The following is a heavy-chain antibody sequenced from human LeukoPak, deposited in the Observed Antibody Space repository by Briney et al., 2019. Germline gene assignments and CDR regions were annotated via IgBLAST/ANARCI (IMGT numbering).Heavy chain of an antibody. CDR1: GGSISSYY. CDR3: ARTTPDYDFWSGYYSTHSYYMDV. CDR2: IYHSGST. Sequence: SETLSLTCTVSGGSISSYYWSWIRQPPGKGLEWIGSIYHSGSTYYNPSLKSRVTISVDTSKNQFSLKLSSVTAADTAVYYCARTTPDYDFWSGYYSTHSYYMDVWGKGTTVTVSS. D-gene: IGHD3-3*01. V-gene: IGHV4-59*08. J-gene: IGHJ6*03.